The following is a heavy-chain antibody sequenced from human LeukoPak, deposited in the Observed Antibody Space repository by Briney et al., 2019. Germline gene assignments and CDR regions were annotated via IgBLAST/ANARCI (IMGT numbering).Heavy chain of an antibody. V-gene: IGHV3-7*01. CDR2: IKQDGSEK. D-gene: IGHD2-15*01. CDR1: GFTFSNAW. Sequence: GGSLRLSCAASGFTFSNAWMSWVRQAPGKGLEWVANIKQDGSEKYYVDSVKGRFTISRDNAKNSLYLQMNSLRAEDTAVYYCARDPICSGGSCYEGHFDYWGQGTLVTVSS. CDR3: ARDPICSGGSCYEGHFDY. J-gene: IGHJ4*02.